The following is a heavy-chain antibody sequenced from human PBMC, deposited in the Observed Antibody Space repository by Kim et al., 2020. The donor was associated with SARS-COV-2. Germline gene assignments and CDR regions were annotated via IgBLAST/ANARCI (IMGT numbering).Heavy chain of an antibody. CDR2: ISYDGSNK. D-gene: IGHD3-10*01. Sequence: GGSLRLSCAASGFTFSSYAMHWVRQAPGKGLEWVAVISYDGSNKYYADSVKGRFTISRDNSKNTLYLQMNSLRAEDTAVYYCARSRITMVRGYGMDVWG. CDR1: GFTFSSYA. V-gene: IGHV3-30*04. J-gene: IGHJ6*02. CDR3: ARSRITMVRGYGMDV.